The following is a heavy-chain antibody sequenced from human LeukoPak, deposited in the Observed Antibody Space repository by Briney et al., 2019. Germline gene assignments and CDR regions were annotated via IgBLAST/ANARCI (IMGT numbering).Heavy chain of an antibody. CDR3: AEDCRGLRYFDCPDY. J-gene: IGHJ4*02. D-gene: IGHD3-9*01. V-gene: IGHV3-30*18. CDR2: ISYDGSNK. Sequence: PGGSLRLSCAASGFTFSSYGMHWVRQAPGKGLEWVAVISYDGSNKYYADSVKGRFTISRDSSKNTLYLLMNSLRAEDTAVYYCAEDCRGLRYFDCPDYWGQGTLVTVSS. CDR1: GFTFSSYG.